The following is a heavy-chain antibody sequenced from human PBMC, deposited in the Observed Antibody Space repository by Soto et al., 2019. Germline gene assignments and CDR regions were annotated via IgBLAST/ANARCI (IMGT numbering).Heavy chain of an antibody. V-gene: IGHV4-39*01. Sequence: SETLSLTCTVSGGSISSSSYYWGWIRQPPGKGLEWIGSIYYSGSTYYNPSLKSRVTISVDTSKNQFSLKLSSVTAADTAVYYCAGPGIAVAGSLFDYWGQGTLVTVSS. CDR3: AGPGIAVAGSLFDY. CDR2: IYYSGST. J-gene: IGHJ4*02. CDR1: GGSISSSSYY. D-gene: IGHD6-19*01.